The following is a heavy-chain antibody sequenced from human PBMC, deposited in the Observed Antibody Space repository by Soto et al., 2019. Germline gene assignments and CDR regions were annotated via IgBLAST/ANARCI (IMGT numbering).Heavy chain of an antibody. CDR1: GFTFSSYG. D-gene: IGHD3-3*01. V-gene: IGHV3-30*18. CDR3: AKDLSYDFWSGLYYYYYGMDV. CDR2: ISYDGSNK. J-gene: IGHJ6*02. Sequence: GGSLRLSCAASGFTFSSYGMHWVRQAPGKGLEWVAVISYDGSNKYYADSVKGRFTISRDNSKNTLYLQMNSLRAEDTAVYYCAKDLSYDFWSGLYYYYYGMDVWGQGTTVTVSS.